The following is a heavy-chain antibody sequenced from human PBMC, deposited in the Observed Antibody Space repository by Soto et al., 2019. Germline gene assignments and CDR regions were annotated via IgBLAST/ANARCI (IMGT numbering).Heavy chain of an antibody. CDR1: GFTFSSYS. Sequence: GGSLRLSCAASGFTFSSYSMNWVRQAPGKGLEWVSYISSSSSTIYYADSVKGRFTISRDNAKNSLYLQMNSLRAEDTAVYYCARIHYGDSGGPFDYWGQGTLVTVSS. CDR3: ARIHYGDSGGPFDY. V-gene: IGHV3-48*01. CDR2: ISSSSSTI. D-gene: IGHD4-17*01. J-gene: IGHJ4*02.